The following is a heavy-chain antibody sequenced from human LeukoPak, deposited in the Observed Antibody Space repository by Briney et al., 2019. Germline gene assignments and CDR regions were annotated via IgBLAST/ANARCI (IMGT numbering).Heavy chain of an antibody. D-gene: IGHD6-13*01. CDR3: ARGVGQQLVAFDI. CDR1: GFTFSSYA. CDR2: ISGSGGST. Sequence: PGGSLRLSCAASGFTFSSYAMSWVRQAPGKGLEWVSAISGSGGSTYYADSVKGRFTISRDNAKNSLYLQMNSLRAEDTAVYYCARGVGQQLVAFDIWGQGTMVTVSS. J-gene: IGHJ3*02. V-gene: IGHV3-23*01.